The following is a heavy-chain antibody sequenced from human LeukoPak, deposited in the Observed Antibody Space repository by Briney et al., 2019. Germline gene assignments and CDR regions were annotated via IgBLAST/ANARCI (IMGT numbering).Heavy chain of an antibody. CDR2: IIPIFGTA. CDR3: ARDPNDYYYGMDV. J-gene: IGHJ6*02. CDR1: GGTFSSYA. V-gene: IGHV1-69*13. Sequence: SVNVSCKASGGTFSSYAINWVRQAPGEGLEWMGGIIPIFGTANYAQKFQGRVTITADESTSTAYMELSSLRSEDTAVYYCARDPNDYYYGMDVWGQGTTVTVSS. D-gene: IGHD1-1*01.